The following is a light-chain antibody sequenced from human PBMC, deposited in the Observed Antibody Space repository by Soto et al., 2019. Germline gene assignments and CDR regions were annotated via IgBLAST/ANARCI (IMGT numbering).Light chain of an antibody. V-gene: IGLV3-9*01. CDR3: QVWDSSTGV. J-gene: IGLJ2*01. CDR2: RDS. CDR1: NIGSEN. Sequence: SYELTQPRSVSVALGQTARITCGGNNIGSENVDWYQQKQGQAPVLVIYRDSNRPSGIPERFSGSNSGNTATLTISRAQAGDEADYYCQVWDSSTGVFGGGTKVTVL.